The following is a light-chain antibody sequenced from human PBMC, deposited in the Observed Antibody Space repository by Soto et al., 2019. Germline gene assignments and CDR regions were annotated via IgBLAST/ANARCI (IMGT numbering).Light chain of an antibody. CDR2: GDN. Sequence: QAVVTQPPSLSGAPGQSVTISCTGSRSNIGAGYGVHWYQHLPGAGPRLLIYGDNNRPSGVPDRFSASKSGTSASLAITGLQAEDEAAYYCQSYDRSLSGWVFGTGTKLTVL. CDR3: QSYDRSLSGWV. CDR1: RSNIGAGYG. J-gene: IGLJ3*02. V-gene: IGLV1-40*01.